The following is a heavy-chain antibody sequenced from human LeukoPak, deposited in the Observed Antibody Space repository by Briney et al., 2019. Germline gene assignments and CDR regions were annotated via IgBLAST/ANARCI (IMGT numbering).Heavy chain of an antibody. D-gene: IGHD1-26*01. CDR2: INHSGST. Sequence: KASETLSLTCTVSGGSISSSSYYWGWIRQPPGKGLEWIGEINHSGSTNYNPSPKSRVTISVDTSKNQFSLKLSSVTAADTAVYYCARIGGSYLDYWGQGTLVTVSS. J-gene: IGHJ4*02. CDR3: ARIGGSYLDY. V-gene: IGHV4-39*07. CDR1: GGSISSSSYY.